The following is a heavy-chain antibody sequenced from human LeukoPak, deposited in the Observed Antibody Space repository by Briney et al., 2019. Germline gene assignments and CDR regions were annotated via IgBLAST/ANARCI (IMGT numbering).Heavy chain of an antibody. CDR1: GGSISSYY. CDR2: IHYSGTT. CDR3: ARVPQPNIWFGELGS. Sequence: SETLSLTCTVSGGSISSYYWSWIRQPPGKGLEWIGYIHYSGTTNYNPSLESRVTISVDTSKNQFSLKLSSVTAADTAVYYCARVPQPNIWFGELGSWGQGTLVTVSS. D-gene: IGHD3-10*01. V-gene: IGHV4-59*01. J-gene: IGHJ5*02.